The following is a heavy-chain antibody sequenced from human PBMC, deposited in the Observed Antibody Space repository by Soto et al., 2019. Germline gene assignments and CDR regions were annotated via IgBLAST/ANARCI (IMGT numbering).Heavy chain of an antibody. CDR3: ASLLSGYSSGWYHGPIDY. V-gene: IGHV1-69*13. D-gene: IGHD6-19*01. J-gene: IGHJ4*02. Sequence: SVKVSCKASGGTFSSYAISWVRQAPGQGLEWMGGIIPIFGTANYAQKFQGRVTITADESTSTAYMELSSLRSEDTAVYYCASLLSGYSSGWYHGPIDYWGQGTLVTVSS. CDR1: GGTFSSYA. CDR2: IIPIFGTA.